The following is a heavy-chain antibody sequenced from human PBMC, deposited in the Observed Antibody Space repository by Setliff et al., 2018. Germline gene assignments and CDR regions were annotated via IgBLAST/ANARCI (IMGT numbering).Heavy chain of an antibody. D-gene: IGHD3-22*01. V-gene: IGHV4-39*07. CDR1: GGSISTNSYY. CDR2: MYFSGST. J-gene: IGHJ4*02. CDR3: ARAPRYFDSTGSYFDG. Sequence: SETLSLTCTVSGGSISTNSYYWGWIRQPPGKGLEWIGSMYFSGSTYYNPSLKSRVTMSIDKSKNKFSLKMSSVTAADTAVYYCARAPRYFDSTGSYFDGWGQGTLVTVSS.